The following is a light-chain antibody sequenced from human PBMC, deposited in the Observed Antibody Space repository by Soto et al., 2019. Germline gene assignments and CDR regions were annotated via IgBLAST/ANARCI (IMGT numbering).Light chain of an antibody. J-gene: IGKJ1*01. V-gene: IGKV3-20*01. CDR1: QTVNNNY. Sequence: EMVLTQSPATLSLSPLEIATLSFMASQTVNNNYVAWYQQKPGQAPRLLIFRASNKATGIPDRFSGSGSGTDFTLTISRLETEDFAVYYCQQHGSSGTFGQGTKVDIK. CDR3: QQHGSSGT. CDR2: RAS.